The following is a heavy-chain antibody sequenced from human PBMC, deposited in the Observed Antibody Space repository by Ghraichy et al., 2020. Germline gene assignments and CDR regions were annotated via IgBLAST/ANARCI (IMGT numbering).Heavy chain of an antibody. CDR1: GFTFSSYS. J-gene: IGHJ4*02. CDR3: ARERQDYDFWSGYSLFDY. CDR2: ISSSSSYI. D-gene: IGHD3-3*01. V-gene: IGHV3-21*01. Sequence: GGSLRLSCAASGFTFSSYSMNWVRQAPGKGLEWVSSISSSSSYIYYADSVKGRFTISRDNAKNSLYLQMNSLRAEDTAVYYCARERQDYDFWSGYSLFDYWGQGTLVTVSS.